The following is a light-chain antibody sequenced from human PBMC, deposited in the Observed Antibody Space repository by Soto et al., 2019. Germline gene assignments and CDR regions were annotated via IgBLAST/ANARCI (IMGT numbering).Light chain of an antibody. V-gene: IGKV2-30*01. CDR3: MQATHSPPYT. J-gene: IGKJ2*01. CDR1: QSLVNSDGSTY. CDR2: QVS. Sequence: DVVMTQSPLSLPVTLGQPASISCRSSQSLVNSDGSTYLNWLQQRPGQSPRRLIYQVSKRDSGGPDRFSGSGSGTDFTLKISRVEAEDVGVDYCMQATHSPPYTFGQGTNLEI.